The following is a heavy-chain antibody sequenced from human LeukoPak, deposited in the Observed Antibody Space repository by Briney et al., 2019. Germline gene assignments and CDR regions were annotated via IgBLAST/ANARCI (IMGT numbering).Heavy chain of an antibody. D-gene: IGHD3-16*01. CDR3: AKSGGIITFGLVDY. CDR1: GFTFNNYA. J-gene: IGHJ4*02. CDR2: ISGGGGST. Sequence: RGSVRLSCTASGFTFNNYAMHWVRQAPGQGLEWISLISGGGGSTNYADSVQGRFTITRDKSKSTPYLQMNSLRTEDTALYYCAKSGGIITFGLVDYWGQGTLVTV. V-gene: IGHV3-43*02.